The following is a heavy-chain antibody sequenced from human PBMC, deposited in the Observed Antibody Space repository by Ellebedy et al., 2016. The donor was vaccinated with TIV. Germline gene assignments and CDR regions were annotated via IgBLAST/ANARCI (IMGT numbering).Heavy chain of an antibody. V-gene: IGHV3-30*18. CDR1: GFTFSSYG. Sequence: GGSLRLXCPASGFTFSSYGMHCARQVPGKGLEWVAVISYDGSNKYYADSVKGRFTISRDNSKNTLYLQMNSLRAEDTAVYYCAKAGSHWYFDLWGRGTLVTVSS. D-gene: IGHD6-6*01. CDR3: AKAGSHWYFDL. J-gene: IGHJ2*01. CDR2: ISYDGSNK.